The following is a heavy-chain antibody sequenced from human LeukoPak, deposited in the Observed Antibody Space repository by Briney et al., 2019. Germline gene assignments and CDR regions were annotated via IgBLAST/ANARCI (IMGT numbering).Heavy chain of an antibody. CDR2: IYYSGRT. V-gene: IGHV4-59*08. CDR1: GCSISSYY. Sequence: PSETLSLTCTVSGCSISSYYWSWIRQPPGKGLEWIAYIYYSGRTNYNPYPKSRVTTSSATSKNQFSVKLSSVNAADPAVYYCARSEWFGELDFDYWGQGTLVTVSS. CDR3: ARSEWFGELDFDY. J-gene: IGHJ4*02. D-gene: IGHD3-10*01.